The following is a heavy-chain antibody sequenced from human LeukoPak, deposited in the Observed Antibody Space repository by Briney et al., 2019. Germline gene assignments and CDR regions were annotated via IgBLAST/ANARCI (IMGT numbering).Heavy chain of an antibody. CDR3: ARDPLRPVAATDGAFDI. D-gene: IGHD6-19*01. CDR1: GGSISSYY. J-gene: IGHJ3*02. V-gene: IGHV4-4*07. CDR2: IYTSGST. Sequence: PSETLSLTCTVSGGSISSYYWSWIRQPAGKGLEWIARIYTSGSTNYNPSLKSRVTMSVDTSKNQFSLKLSSVAAADAAVYYCARDPLRPVAATDGAFDIWGQGTMVTVS.